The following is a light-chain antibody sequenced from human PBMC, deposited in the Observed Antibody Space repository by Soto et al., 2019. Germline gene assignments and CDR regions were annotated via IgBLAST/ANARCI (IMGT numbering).Light chain of an antibody. CDR2: ATS. V-gene: IGKV1-9*01. CDR3: QQLNSYPIT. Sequence: DIQLTQSPSFLSASVGDRVTITCRASQGISSYLAWYQQKPGKAPNLLIYATSTLQSGVPSRFSGSGSGTEFTLTISSLLPEDSATYYGQQLNSYPITVGQGTRLEIK. CDR1: QGISSY. J-gene: IGKJ5*01.